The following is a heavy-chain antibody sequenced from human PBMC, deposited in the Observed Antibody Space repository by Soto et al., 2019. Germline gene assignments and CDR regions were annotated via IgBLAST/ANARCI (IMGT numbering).Heavy chain of an antibody. Sequence: SETLSLTCSVSGAALNSGNYYWSWIRQVPGKGLEWIGHIYVTGAVDYNPSLRDRITISQDTSEGQFSLNLRLVTAADTAVYYCARLRIATNNYKWFDPWGQGTLVTVSS. D-gene: IGHD2-21*01. CDR2: IYVTGAV. CDR3: ARLRIATNNYKWFDP. V-gene: IGHV4-31*03. CDR1: GAALNSGNYY. J-gene: IGHJ5*02.